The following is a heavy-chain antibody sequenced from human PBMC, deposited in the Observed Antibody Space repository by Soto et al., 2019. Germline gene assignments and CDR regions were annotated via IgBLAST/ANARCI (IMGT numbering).Heavy chain of an antibody. V-gene: IGHV3-9*01. CDR2: ISWNSGNL. Sequence: ESQLVESGGGLVQPGRSLRLSCEASGFIFKNYAMVWVRQGPGKGREWVSSISWNSGNLDYGDSVKGRFTISRDNAKNSLYLQMNSLRTEDTAWYFCAKAPVYGSGGWFDLWGRGTLVTVSS. CDR3: AKAPVYGSGGWFDL. D-gene: IGHD3-10*01. CDR1: GFIFKNYA. J-gene: IGHJ5*02.